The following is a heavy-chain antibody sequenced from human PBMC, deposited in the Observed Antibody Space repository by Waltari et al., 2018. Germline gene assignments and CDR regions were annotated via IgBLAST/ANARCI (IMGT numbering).Heavy chain of an antibody. D-gene: IGHD3-3*01. CDR2: IYTSGST. CDR3: AREEHYDFWSGYGNWFDP. CDR1: GGSISSYY. V-gene: IGHV4-4*07. J-gene: IGHJ5*02. Sequence: QVQLQESGPGLVKPSETLSLTCTVSGGSISSYYWRWIRQPAGKALEWIGRIYTSGSTNYNPSLKSRVTMSVDTSKNQFSLKLSSVTAADTAVYYCAREEHYDFWSGYGNWFDPWGQGTLVTVSS.